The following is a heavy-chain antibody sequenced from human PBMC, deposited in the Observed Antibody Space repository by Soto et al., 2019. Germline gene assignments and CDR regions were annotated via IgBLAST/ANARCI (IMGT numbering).Heavy chain of an antibody. J-gene: IGHJ6*02. V-gene: IGHV3-23*01. CDR2: ISGSGGST. CDR1: GFTFSSYA. D-gene: IGHD3-3*01. Sequence: EVQLLESGGGLVQPGGSLRLSCAASGFTFSSYAMSWVRQAPGKGLEWVSAISGSGGSTYYADSVKGRFTISRDNSKNTLYLQMNRLRAEDTAVYYCAKYGPLFLEVSYYYYGMDVWGQGTTVTVSS. CDR3: AKYGPLFLEVSYYYYGMDV.